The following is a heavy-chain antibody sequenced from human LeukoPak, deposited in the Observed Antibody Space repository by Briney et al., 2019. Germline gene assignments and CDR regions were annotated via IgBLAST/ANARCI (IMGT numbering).Heavy chain of an antibody. CDR3: ARSRYYYDSSGYPHVGKFDY. Sequence: SETLSLTCTVSGGSISSSSYYWGWIRQPPGKGLEWIGRIYTSGSTNYNPSLKSRVTISVDTSKNQFSLKLSSVTAADTAVYYCARSRYYYDSSGYPHVGKFDYWGQGTLVTVSS. J-gene: IGHJ4*02. V-gene: IGHV4-39*07. CDR2: IYTSGST. D-gene: IGHD3-22*01. CDR1: GGSISSSSYY.